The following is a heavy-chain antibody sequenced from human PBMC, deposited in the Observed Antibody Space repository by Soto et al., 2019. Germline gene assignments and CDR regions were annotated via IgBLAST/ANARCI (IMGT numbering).Heavy chain of an antibody. CDR1: GFKFSDYW. CDR3: ARDGLLFSGPYRPSRFDY. CDR2: IKHDTSEA. Sequence: DVQLVESGGGLVQPGRSLRLSCAASGFKFSDYWMSWVRQGPGKGLEWVGNIKHDTSEAHYADSVKGRFTITRDNIKNFLFLQMNGLRSDDTASYYCARDGLLFSGPYRPSRFDYWGLGTLVTVSS. V-gene: IGHV3-7*03. D-gene: IGHD3-16*02. J-gene: IGHJ4*02.